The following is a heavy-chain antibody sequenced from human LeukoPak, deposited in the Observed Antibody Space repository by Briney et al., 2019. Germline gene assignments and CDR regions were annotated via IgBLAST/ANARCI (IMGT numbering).Heavy chain of an antibody. CDR2: ISGSGGST. Sequence: GGSLRLSCAASGFTFSSYAMSWVRQAPGKGLEWVSAISGSGGSTYYADSVKGRFTISGDNSKNTLYLQMNSLRAEDTAVYYCAKDSTTYYYGSGSDYWGQGTLVTVSS. J-gene: IGHJ4*02. D-gene: IGHD3-10*01. V-gene: IGHV3-23*01. CDR1: GFTFSSYA. CDR3: AKDSTTYYYGSGSDY.